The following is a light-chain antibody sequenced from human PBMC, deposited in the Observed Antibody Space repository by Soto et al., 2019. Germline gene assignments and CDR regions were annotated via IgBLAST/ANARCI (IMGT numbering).Light chain of an antibody. Sequence: DLQMTQSPSTLSASVGDRVTITCRASQSISSWLAWYQQQPGKAPKLLIYKASSLESGVPSRFSGSGSGTEFILTFSRLQPDDFAAYYCQQYNRYSDTFGQGTKLEIK. CDR2: KAS. J-gene: IGKJ2*01. V-gene: IGKV1-5*03. CDR1: QSISSW. CDR3: QQYNRYSDT.